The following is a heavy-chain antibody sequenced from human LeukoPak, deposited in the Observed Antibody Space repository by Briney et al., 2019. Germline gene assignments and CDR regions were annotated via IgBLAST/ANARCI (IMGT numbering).Heavy chain of an antibody. CDR2: INPNSGGT. Sequence: ASVKVSCKASGYTFAGYYMHWVRQAPGQGLEWMGWINPNSGGTNYAQKFQGRVTMTRDTSISTAYMELSRLRSDDTAVYYCARGRNTIFGVVPEFDPWGQGTLVTVSS. CDR3: ARGRNTIFGVVPEFDP. CDR1: GYTFAGYY. D-gene: IGHD3-3*01. J-gene: IGHJ5*02. V-gene: IGHV1-2*02.